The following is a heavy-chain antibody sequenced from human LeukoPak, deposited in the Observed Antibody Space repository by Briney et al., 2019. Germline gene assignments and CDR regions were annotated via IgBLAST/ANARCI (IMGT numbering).Heavy chain of an antibody. CDR1: GFTFSSYG. Sequence: GRSLRLSCAASGFTFSSYGMHWVRQAPGKGLEWVAVIWYDGSNKYYADSVKGRFTISRDNSKNTLYLQMNSLRAEDTAVYYCAKDSLTEWELLSYYGMDVWGQGTTVTVSS. V-gene: IGHV3-33*06. CDR3: AKDSLTEWELLSYYGMDV. CDR2: IWYDGSNK. D-gene: IGHD1-26*01. J-gene: IGHJ6*02.